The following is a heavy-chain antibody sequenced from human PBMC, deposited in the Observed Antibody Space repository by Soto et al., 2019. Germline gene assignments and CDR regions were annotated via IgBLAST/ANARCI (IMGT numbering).Heavy chain of an antibody. Sequence: LKISCKGSGFSFTTYWIGWVRQMPGRGLEWMGIIYPGDSDTTYSPSFQGQVSISADKSISTAYLQWTSLKASDTAMYYCARPIRGRYQAAAFDIWGQGTMVTVSS. D-gene: IGHD1-26*01. CDR2: IYPGDSDT. J-gene: IGHJ3*02. CDR1: GFSFTTYW. CDR3: ARPIRGRYQAAAFDI. V-gene: IGHV5-51*01.